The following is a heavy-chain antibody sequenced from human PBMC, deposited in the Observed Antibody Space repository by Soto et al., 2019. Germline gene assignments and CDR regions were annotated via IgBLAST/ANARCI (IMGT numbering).Heavy chain of an antibody. CDR1: GGSISSGGYY. V-gene: IGHV4-31*03. CDR3: ARVGGDKRYCSGGSCSHKWHYFDS. CDR2: IYYSGST. J-gene: IGHJ4*02. Sequence: QVQLQESGPGLVKPSQTLSLTCTVSGGSISSGGYYWSWIRQHPGKGLEWIGYIYYSGSTYYNPSLKSGVTISVDTSKNQFSLKLSSVTAADTAVYYCARVGGDKRYCSGGSCSHKWHYFDSWGQGTLVTFSS. D-gene: IGHD2-15*01.